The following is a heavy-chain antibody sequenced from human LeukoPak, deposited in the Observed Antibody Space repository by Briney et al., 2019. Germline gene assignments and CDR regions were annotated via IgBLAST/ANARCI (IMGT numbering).Heavy chain of an antibody. V-gene: IGHV1-18*01. D-gene: IGHD4-17*01. J-gene: IGHJ4*02. CDR2: ISAYNGNT. Sequence: ASVKVSCKASGYTFTSYGISWVRQAPGQGLEWMGWISAYNGNTNYAQKLQGRVTMTTDTSTSTAYMELRSLRSGDTAVYYCARAMARYEGPVTTREGDYWGQGTLVTVSS. CDR1: GYTFTSYG. CDR3: ARAMARYEGPVTTREGDY.